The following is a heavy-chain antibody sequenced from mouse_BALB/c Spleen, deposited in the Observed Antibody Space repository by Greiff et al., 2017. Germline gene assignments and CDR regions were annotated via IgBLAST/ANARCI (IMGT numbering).Heavy chain of an antibody. J-gene: IGHJ2*01. CDR2: ISYDGSN. V-gene: IGHV3-6*02. Sequence: EVKLQESGPGLVKPSQSLSLTCSVTGYSITSGYYWNWIRQFPGNKLEWMGYISYDGSNNYNPSLKNRISITRDTSKNQFFLKLNSVTTEDTATYYCASGVVITTATDYWGQGTTLTVSS. CDR1: GYSITSGYY. CDR3: ASGVVITTATDY. D-gene: IGHD1-2*01.